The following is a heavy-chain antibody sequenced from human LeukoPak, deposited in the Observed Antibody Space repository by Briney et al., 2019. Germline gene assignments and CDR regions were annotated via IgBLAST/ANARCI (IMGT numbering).Heavy chain of an antibody. J-gene: IGHJ4*02. CDR2: ISSSSSYI. D-gene: IGHD4-11*01. V-gene: IGHV3-21*01. CDR1: GFTFSSYS. CDR3: ARPLRVTTGGGGGY. Sequence: PGGSLRLSCAASGFTFSSYSMNWVRQAPGKGLEWVSSISSSSSYIYYADSVKGRFTISRDNAKNSLYLQMNSLRAEDTAVYYCARPLRVTTGGGGGYWGQGTLVTVSS.